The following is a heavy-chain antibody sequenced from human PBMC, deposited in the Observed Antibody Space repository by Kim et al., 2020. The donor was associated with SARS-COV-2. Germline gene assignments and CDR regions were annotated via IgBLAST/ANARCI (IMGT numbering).Heavy chain of an antibody. CDR3: VQMGVMDDYNYYYHYGM. V-gene: IGHV3-23*01. Sequence: GGSLRLSCVGSGFTFDIYAMSWVRQAPGKGLEWVSVISGGGVNKFYPYSVRGRFTISRDNSKNTLYWQMNSLRDEDTALYYCVQMGVMDDYNYYYHYGM. CDR1: GFTFDIYA. D-gene: IGHD3-16*01. J-gene: IGHJ6*01. CDR2: ISGGGVNK.